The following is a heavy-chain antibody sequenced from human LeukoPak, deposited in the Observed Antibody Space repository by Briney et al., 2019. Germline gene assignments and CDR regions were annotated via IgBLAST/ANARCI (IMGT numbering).Heavy chain of an antibody. J-gene: IGHJ6*03. CDR2: INPSGST. CDR1: GGSFSGYH. V-gene: IGHV4-34*01. D-gene: IGHD3-22*01. CDR3: ARGRHDITMIVVVMTSVSYYLDV. Sequence: SETLSLTCAVYGGSFSGYHWTWIRQSPGKGLEWIGDINPSGSTYYNPSLKSRLTISVDTSKNQSSLKPRSVTAADTAVYYCARGRHDITMIVVVMTSVSYYLDVWGKGTTVTVS.